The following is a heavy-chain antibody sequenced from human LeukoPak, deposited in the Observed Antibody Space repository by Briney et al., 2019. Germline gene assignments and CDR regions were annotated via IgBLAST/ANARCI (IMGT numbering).Heavy chain of an antibody. Sequence: PSETLSLACTVPGGSISSYYWSWIRQPAGKGLEWIGRIYTSGSTNYNPSLKSRVTMSVDTSKNQFSLKLSSVTAADTAVYYCARSVVVVAANYYYYYYMDVWGKGTTVTVSS. J-gene: IGHJ6*03. CDR2: IYTSGST. CDR1: GGSISSYY. D-gene: IGHD2-15*01. V-gene: IGHV4-4*07. CDR3: ARSVVVVAANYYYYYYMDV.